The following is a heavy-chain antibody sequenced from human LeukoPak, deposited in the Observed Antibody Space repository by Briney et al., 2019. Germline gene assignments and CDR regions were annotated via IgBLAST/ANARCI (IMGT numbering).Heavy chain of an antibody. CDR1: GYIFTSCY. CDR3: ARDLGVGYSGYLLPDY. CDR2: IDPSSGTT. V-gene: IGHV1-46*01. D-gene: IGHD3-3*01. J-gene: IGHJ4*02. Sequence: ASVKVSCKASGYIFTSCYMHWVRQAPGQVLEWMGIIDPSSGTTTYAQKFRGRVTMTRDTSTSTVNMELSSLRSEDTAVYYCARDLGVGYSGYLLPDYWGQGTLVTVSS.